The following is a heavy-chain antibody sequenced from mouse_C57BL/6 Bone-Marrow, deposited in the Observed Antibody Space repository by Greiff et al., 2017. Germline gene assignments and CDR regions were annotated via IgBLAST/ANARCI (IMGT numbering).Heavy chain of an antibody. D-gene: IGHD2-3*01. V-gene: IGHV5-4*03. CDR3: ALIRWLPFAY. Sequence: EVKLVESGGGLVKPGGSLKLSCAASGFTFSSYAMSWVRQTTEKRLEWVATISDSGSYTYYPDNVKGRFTFSRAHANSNLYIQMPHLKSDDTAMYYCALIRWLPFAYWGQGTLVTVSA. J-gene: IGHJ3*01. CDR1: GFTFSSYA. CDR2: ISDSGSYT.